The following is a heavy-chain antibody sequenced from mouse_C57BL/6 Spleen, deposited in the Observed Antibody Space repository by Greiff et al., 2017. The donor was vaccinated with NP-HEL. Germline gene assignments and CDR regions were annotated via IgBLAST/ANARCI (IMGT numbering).Heavy chain of an antibody. CDR1: GYSFTGYF. D-gene: IGHD1-1*01. J-gene: IGHJ1*03. Sequence: VQLKESGPELVKPGDSVKISCKASGYSFTGYFMNWVMQSHGKSLEWIGRINPYNGDTFYNQKFKGKATLTVDKSSSTAHMELRSLTSEDSAVYYCARRYYGSSHWYFDVWGTGTTVTVSS. V-gene: IGHV1-20*01. CDR3: ARRYYGSSHWYFDV. CDR2: INPYNGDT.